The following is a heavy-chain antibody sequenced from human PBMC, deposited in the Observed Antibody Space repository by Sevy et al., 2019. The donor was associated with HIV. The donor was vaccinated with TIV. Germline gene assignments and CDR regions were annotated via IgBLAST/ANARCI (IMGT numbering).Heavy chain of an antibody. J-gene: IGHJ4*02. V-gene: IGHV3-74*01. CDR1: GITFSNYW. D-gene: IGHD1-26*01. CDR3: VRGQVGASLALFDY. Sequence: GGSLRLSCAASGITFSNYWMHWVRQVPGKGLVWVSRINSDGSSTNYADFVQGRFTISRDNAKNTLYLQMSSLGGEDTAVYYCVRGQVGASLALFDYWGQGTLVTVSS. CDR2: INSDGSST.